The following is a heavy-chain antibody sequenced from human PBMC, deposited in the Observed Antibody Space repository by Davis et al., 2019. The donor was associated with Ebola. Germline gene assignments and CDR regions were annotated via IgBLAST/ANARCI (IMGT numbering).Heavy chain of an antibody. CDR3: ARVGYSSSWYYFDY. CDR1: GFTFSSYW. CDR2: INSEGSRT. J-gene: IGHJ4*02. D-gene: IGHD6-13*01. Sequence: GESLKISCVASGFTFSSYWMHWVRQAPGKGLVWVSRINSEGSRTSHADPVEGRFTISRDNTKNTLYLQMNSLRAEDTAIYYCARVGYSSSWYYFDYWGQGTLVTVSS. V-gene: IGHV3-74*01.